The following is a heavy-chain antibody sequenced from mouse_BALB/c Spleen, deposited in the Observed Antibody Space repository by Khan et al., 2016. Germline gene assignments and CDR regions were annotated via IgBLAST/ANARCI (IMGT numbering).Heavy chain of an antibody. CDR2: IRLKSNNYAT. Sequence: EVKLEESGGGLVQPGGSMKLSCVASGFTFSNYWMNWVRQSPEKGLEWVAEIRLKSNNYATHYAESVKGRITISRDDSKSSFYLQMNNLRAEDTGIYYCTYCGSSYDWYFDVWGAGTTVTVSS. J-gene: IGHJ1*01. CDR1: GFTFSNYW. CDR3: TYCGSSYDWYFDV. D-gene: IGHD1-1*01. V-gene: IGHV6-6*02.